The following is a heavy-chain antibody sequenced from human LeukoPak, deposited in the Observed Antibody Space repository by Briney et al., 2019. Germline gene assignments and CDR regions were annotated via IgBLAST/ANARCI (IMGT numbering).Heavy chain of an antibody. CDR3: ARDSSRDAFDI. CDR1: GYSISSGYY. CDR2: IYHSGST. J-gene: IGHJ3*02. V-gene: IGHV4-38-2*02. Sequence: KPSETLSLTCTVSGYSISSGYYWGWIRQPPGKGLEWIGSIYHSGSTYYNPSLKSRVTISVDTSKNQFSLKLSSVTAADTAVYYCARDSSRDAFDIWGQGTMVTVSS.